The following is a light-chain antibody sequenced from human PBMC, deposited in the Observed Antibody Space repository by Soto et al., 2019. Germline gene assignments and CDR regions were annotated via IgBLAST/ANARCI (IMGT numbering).Light chain of an antibody. J-gene: IGKJ4*01. CDR1: QSVSSY. V-gene: IGKV3-11*01. CDR2: DAS. CDR3: QQHNDWPST. Sequence: EIVLTQSPATLSLSPGERATLSCRASQSVSSYLAWYQQKPGQAPRLLIYDASTRATGIPARFSGSGSGTDFTLTISSLEPEDFAVYYCQQHNDWPSTFGQGTKVQIK.